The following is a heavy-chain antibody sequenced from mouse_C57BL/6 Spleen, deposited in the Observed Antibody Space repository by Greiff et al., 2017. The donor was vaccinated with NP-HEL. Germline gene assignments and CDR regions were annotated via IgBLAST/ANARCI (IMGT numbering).Heavy chain of an antibody. V-gene: IGHV3-1*01. CDR2: ISYSGST. J-gene: IGHJ3*01. Sequence: EVNLVESGPGMVKPSQSLSLTCTVTGYSITSGYDWHWIRHFPGNKLEWMGYISYSGSTNYNPSLKSRISITHDTSKNHFFLKLNSVTTEDTATYYCARGFDGYYPWFAYWGQGTLVTVSA. D-gene: IGHD2-3*01. CDR3: ARGFDGYYPWFAY. CDR1: GYSITSGYD.